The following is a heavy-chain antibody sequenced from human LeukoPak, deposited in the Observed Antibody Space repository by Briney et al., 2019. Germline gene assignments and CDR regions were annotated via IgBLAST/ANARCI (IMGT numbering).Heavy chain of an antibody. CDR1: GFTFSSYW. Sequence: GGSLRLSCAASGFTFSSYWMHWVRQAPGKGLVWVSRINSDGSSISYADSVKGRFTISRDNAKDTLYLQMSSLRAEDTAVYYCTRDREQQPTYDYWGQGTLVTVSS. J-gene: IGHJ4*02. D-gene: IGHD6-13*01. V-gene: IGHV3-74*01. CDR3: TRDREQQPTYDY. CDR2: INSDGSSI.